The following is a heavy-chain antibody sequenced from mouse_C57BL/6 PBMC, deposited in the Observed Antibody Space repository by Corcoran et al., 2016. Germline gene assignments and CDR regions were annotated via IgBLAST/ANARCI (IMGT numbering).Heavy chain of an antibody. J-gene: IGHJ1*03. CDR3: ARRNDYYGSSFLDV. D-gene: IGHD1-1*01. CDR1: GYTFTDYY. V-gene: IGHV1-26*01. CDR2: INPNNGGT. Sequence: EVQLQQSGPELVKPGASVKISCKASGYTFTDYYMNWVKQSHGKSLEWIGDINPNNGGTSYNQKFKGKATLTVDKSSSTAYMELRSLTSEDSAVYYCARRNDYYGSSFLDVWGTGTTVTVSS.